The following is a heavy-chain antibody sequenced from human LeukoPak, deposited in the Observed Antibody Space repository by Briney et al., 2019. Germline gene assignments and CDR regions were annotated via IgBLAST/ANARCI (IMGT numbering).Heavy chain of an antibody. CDR3: ARDRHSGYDFRQSYYFDY. J-gene: IGHJ4*02. CDR2: ISYDGSNK. CDR1: GFTFSSYA. Sequence: TGRSLRPSCAASGFTFSSYAMHWVRQAPGKGLEWVAVISYDGSNKYYADSVKGRFTISRDNSKNTLYLQMNSLRAEDTAVYYCARDRHSGYDFRQSYYFDYWGQGTLVTVSS. D-gene: IGHD5-12*01. V-gene: IGHV3-30*04.